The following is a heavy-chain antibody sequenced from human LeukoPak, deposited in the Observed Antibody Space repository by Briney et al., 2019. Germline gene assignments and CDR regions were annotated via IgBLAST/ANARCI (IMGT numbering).Heavy chain of an antibody. J-gene: IGHJ6*02. CDR3: ARVSGIRYCSSTSCYYYYGMDV. CDR1: GFTFSSYS. CDR2: ISSSSSYI. Sequence: PEGSLRLSCAASGFTFSSYSMNWVRQAPGKGLEWVSSISSSSSYIYYADSVKGRFTISRDNAKNSLYLQMNSLRAEDTAVYYCARVSGIRYCSSTSCYYYYGMDVWGQGTTVTVSS. V-gene: IGHV3-21*01. D-gene: IGHD2-2*01.